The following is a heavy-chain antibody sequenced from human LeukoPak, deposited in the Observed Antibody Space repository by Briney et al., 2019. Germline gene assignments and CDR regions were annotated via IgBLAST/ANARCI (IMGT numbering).Heavy chain of an antibody. V-gene: IGHV4-59*13. D-gene: IGHD5-24*01. CDR3: ARSERWLPRTFDY. Sequence: PSETLSLTCTVSGGSISSYYWSWIRQPPGKGLEWIGYIYYSGSTNYNPSLKSRVTISVDTSKNQFSLKLSSVTAADTAVYYYARSERWLPRTFDYWGQGTLVTVS. CDR1: GGSISSYY. J-gene: IGHJ4*02. CDR2: IYYSGST.